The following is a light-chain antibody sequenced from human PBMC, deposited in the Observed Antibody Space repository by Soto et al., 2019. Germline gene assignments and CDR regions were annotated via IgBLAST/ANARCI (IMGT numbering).Light chain of an antibody. CDR2: DAS. J-gene: IGKJ2*01. Sequence: DIQMTQSPSTLSASVGDRVTITCRASQSIGGWLAWYQQKPGKAPNLLIYDASKLESGVPSRFNGGGSGAEFTLTISSLQPDDFAIYYCQQYNNYPYTFGQGTKLEIK. V-gene: IGKV1-5*01. CDR3: QQYNNYPYT. CDR1: QSIGGW.